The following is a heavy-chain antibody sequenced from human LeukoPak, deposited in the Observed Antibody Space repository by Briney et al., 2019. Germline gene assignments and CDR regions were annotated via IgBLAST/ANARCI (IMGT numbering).Heavy chain of an antibody. D-gene: IGHD6-19*01. Sequence: SETLSLTCTASGGSIPISTYYWGWVRQPPGKGLEWIGSIYYSGTTKYNPSLKSRVTISVDNSNNKFSLRLSSVTAADTALYYCARGTLYSGWSYYFDSWGQGTLVTVSS. CDR1: GGSIPISTYY. J-gene: IGHJ4*02. CDR3: ARGTLYSGWSYYFDS. V-gene: IGHV4-39*07. CDR2: IYYSGTT.